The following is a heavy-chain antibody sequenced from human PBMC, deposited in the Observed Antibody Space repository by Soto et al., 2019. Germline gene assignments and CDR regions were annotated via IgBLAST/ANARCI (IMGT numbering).Heavy chain of an antibody. D-gene: IGHD2-2*01. Sequence: PSETLSLTCSVSGGSISRGSNYWGWIRQPPGKGPEWIGSINHSGTTYYNPSLKSRVTLSVDTSNNQFSVRLSSVTAADTAVYFCARQQYCGSSTCYDALYCQYMDVWGKGTMVTVSS. CDR3: ARQQYCGSSTCYDALYCQYMDV. CDR2: INHSGTT. CDR1: GGSISRGSNY. J-gene: IGHJ6*03. V-gene: IGHV4-39*01.